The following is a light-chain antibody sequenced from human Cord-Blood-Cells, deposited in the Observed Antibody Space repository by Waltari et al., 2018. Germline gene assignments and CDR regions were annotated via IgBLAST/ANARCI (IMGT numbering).Light chain of an antibody. CDR1: QDISNY. CDR3: QQYDNLPLT. J-gene: IGKJ4*01. CDR2: DAS. V-gene: IGKV1-33*01. Sequence: DIQMTQSPSSLSASVGDRVTITCQASQDISNYLNWYQQKPGKAPKLLIYDASNLETGVPLRCSGSGSGTDFTFTISSLQPEDIATYYCQQYDNLPLTFGGGTKVEIK.